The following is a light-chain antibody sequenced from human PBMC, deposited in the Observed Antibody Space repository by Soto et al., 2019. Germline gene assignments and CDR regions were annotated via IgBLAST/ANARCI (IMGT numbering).Light chain of an antibody. CDR2: AAS. J-gene: IGKJ1*01. CDR3: QKYDSLFGT. V-gene: IGKV1-27*01. Sequence: DIQMTQSPSSLSASVGDRVTITCRASQGISNYLAWYQQKPGKVPELLIYAASRLHSGVPSRFSGSGSGPDFSLTISSLQPEDVATYYCQKYDSLFGTFGQGTKVEIK. CDR1: QGISNY.